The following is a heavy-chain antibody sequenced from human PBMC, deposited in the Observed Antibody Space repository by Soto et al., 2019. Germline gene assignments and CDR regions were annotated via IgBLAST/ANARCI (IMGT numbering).Heavy chain of an antibody. CDR1: GGSISGSSYY. Sequence: PSETLSLTCSVSGGSISGSSYYWGWIRQPPGKGLEWIGNIYFSGSAYYNPSLKSRVTMSVDTSKNQFSLKLSSVTAADTAVYYCARTSRFDCWGQGTLVTVSS. CDR2: IYFSGSA. CDR3: ARTSRFDC. J-gene: IGHJ4*02. V-gene: IGHV4-39*01. D-gene: IGHD6-6*01.